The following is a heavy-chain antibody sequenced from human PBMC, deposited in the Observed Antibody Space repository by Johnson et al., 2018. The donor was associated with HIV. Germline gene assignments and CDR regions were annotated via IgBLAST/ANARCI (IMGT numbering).Heavy chain of an antibody. CDR2: ISYDGSNK. D-gene: IGHD3-22*01. CDR3: AKDLQDYYDSSGHDAFDL. V-gene: IGHV3-30*14. CDR1: GFTFSSYA. Sequence: QVQLVESGGGVVQPGRSLRLSCAASGFTFSSYAMHWVRQAPGKGLEWVAVISYDGSNKYYADSVKGRFTISRDNSKNTLYLQMNSLRAEDTAVYYCAKDLQDYYDSSGHDAFDLWGQGTMVTVSS. J-gene: IGHJ3*01.